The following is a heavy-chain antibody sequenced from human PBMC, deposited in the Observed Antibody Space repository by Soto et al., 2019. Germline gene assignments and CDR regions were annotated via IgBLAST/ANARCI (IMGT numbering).Heavy chain of an antibody. Sequence: GASVKVSCKASGYAFTNNGIHWVRQAPGQRFEWMGWISAGNGDTKYSQKYQGRVSMTRDTSASIAYMELSSLRSEDTAVYHCARGRTATAYTMDVWGKGTTVTVSS. J-gene: IGHJ6*03. CDR3: ARGRTATAYTMDV. V-gene: IGHV1-3*01. CDR1: GYAFTNNG. CDR2: ISAGNGDT. D-gene: IGHD3-16*01.